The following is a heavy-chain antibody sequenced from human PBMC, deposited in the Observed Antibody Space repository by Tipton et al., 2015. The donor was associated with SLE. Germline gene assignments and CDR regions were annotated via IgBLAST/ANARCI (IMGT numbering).Heavy chain of an antibody. CDR2: ITWDGGTT. D-gene: IGHD6-6*01. V-gene: IGHV3-43*01. Sequence: SLRLSCAASGFTFDDYTMHWVRQRPGKGLEWVSLITWDGGTTYYADSVKGRFTISRDNAKNSLYLQMNSLRAEDMALYYCAKEGRPYSSSYGMDVWGQGTTVTVSS. CDR1: GFTFDDYT. CDR3: AKEGRPYSSSYGMDV. J-gene: IGHJ6*02.